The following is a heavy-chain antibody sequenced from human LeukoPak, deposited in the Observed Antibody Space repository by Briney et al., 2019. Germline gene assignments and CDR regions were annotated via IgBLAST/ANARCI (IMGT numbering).Heavy chain of an antibody. CDR1: GGSFSGYY. CDR3: ASFILTGYYFDY. D-gene: IGHD3-9*01. V-gene: IGHV4-34*01. Sequence: SETLSLTCAAYGGSFSGYYGSWIRQPPGKGLEWIGEINHSGSTNYNPSLKSRVTISVDTSKNQFSLKLSSVTAADTAVYYCASFILTGYYFDYWGQGTLVTVSS. CDR2: INHSGST. J-gene: IGHJ4*02.